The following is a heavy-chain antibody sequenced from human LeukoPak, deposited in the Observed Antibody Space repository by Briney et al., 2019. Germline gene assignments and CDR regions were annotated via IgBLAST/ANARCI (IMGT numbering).Heavy chain of an antibody. J-gene: IGHJ3*02. CDR3: ARDNNGLYFGVRGFDI. V-gene: IGHV4-4*07. Sequence: SETLSLTCSVSGGSMNTHYWNWIRQPAGKGLEWIGRIYTNGSTSHNPSLKSRVIMSLDTSKSQFSLSLGSVTAADTAVYYCARDNNGLYFGVRGFDIWGQGKMVIVSS. D-gene: IGHD3-3*01. CDR2: IYTNGST. CDR1: GGSMNTHY.